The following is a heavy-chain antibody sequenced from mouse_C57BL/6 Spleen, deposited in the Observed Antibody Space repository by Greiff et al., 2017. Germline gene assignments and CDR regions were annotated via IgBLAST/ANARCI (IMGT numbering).Heavy chain of an antibody. Sequence: EVKLQQSGPELVKPGASVKISCKASGYTFTDYYMNWVKQSHGKSLEWIGDINPKNGGTSYNQKFKGKATLTVDKSSSTAYMELRSLTSEASAVYYCARSGYYGRPLWYFDVWGTGTTVTVSS. CDR1: GYTFTDYY. V-gene: IGHV1-26*01. D-gene: IGHD1-1*01. CDR2: INPKNGGT. CDR3: ARSGYYGRPLWYFDV. J-gene: IGHJ1*03.